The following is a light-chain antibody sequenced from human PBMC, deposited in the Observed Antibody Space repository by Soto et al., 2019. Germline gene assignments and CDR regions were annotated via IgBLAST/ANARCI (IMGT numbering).Light chain of an antibody. CDR2: AAS. J-gene: IGKJ3*01. V-gene: IGKV1-39*01. CDR3: QQSYSTPPFT. Sequence: DIQMTQSPSSLSASVGDRVTITCRASQSISSYLNWYQQKPGKAPKLLIYAASSLKSGVPSRFSGSGSGTDFTLTISSLQPEDFATYYCQQSYSTPPFTFGPGTKVYIK. CDR1: QSISSY.